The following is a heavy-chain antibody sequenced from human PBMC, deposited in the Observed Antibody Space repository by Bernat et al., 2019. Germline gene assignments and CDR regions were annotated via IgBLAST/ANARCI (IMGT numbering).Heavy chain of an antibody. J-gene: IGHJ3*02. CDR2: IRSKTDGGTT. CDR1: GFTFSNSW. CDR3: TTDLGDYTAFDI. V-gene: IGHV3-15*01. Sequence: EVQLVESGGGLVKPGGSLRLSCAASGFTFSNSWMSWVRQAPGKGLEWVGRIRSKTDGGTTDYAAPVKGRFTISRDDSKHKLYLQMNSLKTEDTAVYYCTTDLGDYTAFDIWGQGTMVNVSS. D-gene: IGHD4-17*01.